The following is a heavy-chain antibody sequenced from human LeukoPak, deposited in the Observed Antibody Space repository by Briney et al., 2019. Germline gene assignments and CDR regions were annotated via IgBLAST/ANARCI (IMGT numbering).Heavy chain of an antibody. CDR3: AKEYSSGPAPDY. CDR1: GFTFTTYA. V-gene: IGHV3-23*01. CDR2: ISGSGGST. Sequence: GGSLRLSCAASGFTFTTYAMSWVRQAPGKGLEWVSAISGSGGSTYYADSVKGRFTISRDNSKNTLYLQMNSLRAEDTAVYYCAKEYSSGPAPDYWGQGTLVTVSS. D-gene: IGHD6-19*01. J-gene: IGHJ4*02.